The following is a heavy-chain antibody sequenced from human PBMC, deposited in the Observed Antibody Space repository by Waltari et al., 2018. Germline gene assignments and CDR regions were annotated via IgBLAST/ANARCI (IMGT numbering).Heavy chain of an antibody. D-gene: IGHD2-2*02. V-gene: IGHV1-69*04. CDR2: IIPILGMA. Sequence: QVQLVQSGAEVKKPGSSVKVSCKASGGTFSRYAMSWVRQAPGQGLAWMGGIIPILGMATYAPKFQDRVTITADESTTTAYMELSSLRSDDPAVYYCTVHVGSQAISLEDYFYYYSMDVWGKGTTVTVSS. CDR1: GGTFSRYA. CDR3: TVHVGSQAISLEDYFYYYSMDV. J-gene: IGHJ6*03.